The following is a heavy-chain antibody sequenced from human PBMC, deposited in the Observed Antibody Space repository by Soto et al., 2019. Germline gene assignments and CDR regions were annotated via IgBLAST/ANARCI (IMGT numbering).Heavy chain of an antibody. J-gene: IGHJ6*02. CDR3: AREYYYTMDV. CDR1: GFTFRDYY. Sequence: GGSLRLSCEASGFTFRDYYMTWFRQAPGKGLEWLSYIDSSTKYTNYADSVKGRFTISRDNAKNSLYLQMNSLRADDTAVYYCAREYYYTMDVWGQGTMVTVSS. CDR2: IDSSTKYT. V-gene: IGHV3-11*05.